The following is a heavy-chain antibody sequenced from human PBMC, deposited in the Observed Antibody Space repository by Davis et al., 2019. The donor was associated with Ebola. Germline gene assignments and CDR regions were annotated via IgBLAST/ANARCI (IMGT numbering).Heavy chain of an antibody. V-gene: IGHV3-9*01. D-gene: IGHD4-17*01. CDR3: ARDEATVTTGWFDP. CDR1: GFTFDDYA. CDR2: ISWNSGSI. J-gene: IGHJ5*02. Sequence: SLKISCAASGFTFDDYAMHWVRQAPGKGLEWVSGISWNSGSIGYADSVKGRFTISRDNAKNSLYLQMNSLRAEDTAVYYCARDEATVTTGWFDPWGQGTLVTVSS.